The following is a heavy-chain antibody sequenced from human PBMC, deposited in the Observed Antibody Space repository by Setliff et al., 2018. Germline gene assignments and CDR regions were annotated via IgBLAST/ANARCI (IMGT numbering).Heavy chain of an antibody. V-gene: IGHV1-18*01. CDR3: ARLVRYCTRTSCQRTSGAEL. CDR1: GGTFRTDG. CDR2: ISTYTGNT. J-gene: IGHJ4*02. D-gene: IGHD2-2*01. Sequence: ASVKVSCKASGGTFRTDGFNWVRQAPGQGLEWMGWISTYTGNTNYAQKLQGRVTMTTDTSTSTAYLELRSLTSDDTAIYYCARLVRYCTRTSCQRTSGAELWGQGTLVTVSS.